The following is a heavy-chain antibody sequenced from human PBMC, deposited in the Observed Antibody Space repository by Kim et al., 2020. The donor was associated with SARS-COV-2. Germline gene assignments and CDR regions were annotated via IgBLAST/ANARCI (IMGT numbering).Heavy chain of an antibody. V-gene: IGHV3-33*01. CDR3: ERGSAPFYFDSRGGDAFDI. J-gene: IGHJ3*02. CDR1: GFTFSSYG. Sequence: GGSLRLSCAASGFTFSSYGMHWVRQAPGKGLEWVAVIWYDGSNKYYADSVKGRFTISRDNSKNTLYLQMNSLRAEDTAVYYCERGSAPFYFDSRGGDAFDIWGQGTMVTVSS. D-gene: IGHD3-22*01. CDR2: IWYDGSNK.